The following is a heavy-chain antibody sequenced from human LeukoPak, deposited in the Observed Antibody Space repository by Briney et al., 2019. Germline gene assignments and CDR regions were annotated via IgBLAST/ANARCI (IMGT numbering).Heavy chain of an antibody. J-gene: IGHJ4*02. CDR3: ANLARPLDY. D-gene: IGHD6-6*01. Sequence: GGSLRLSCVASGFTFSSYGMHWVRQAPGKGLEWVAFIRYDGSNEYVDSVKGRFTISRDNSKNTLYLQMDSLKPEDTAVYYCANLARPLDYWGQGALVTVSS. V-gene: IGHV3-30*02. CDR1: GFTFSSYG. CDR2: IRYDGSNE.